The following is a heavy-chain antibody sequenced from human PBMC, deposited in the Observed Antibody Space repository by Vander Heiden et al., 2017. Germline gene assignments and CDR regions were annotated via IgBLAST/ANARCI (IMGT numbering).Heavy chain of an antibody. V-gene: IGHV1-18*01. D-gene: IGHD6-19*01. CDR1: GYTFTSHG. CDR3: ARDKQWRFDY. CDR2: ISANNGNT. Sequence: QAQLMQFGAGVTKPGASVKVPCMTSGYTFTSHGLSWVRQAPGQGLEWMGWISANNGNTIYAQKFQGRVTMNIDTSTSTAYMELRSLRADDTAVYYCARDKQWRFDYWGQGTVVTVSS. J-gene: IGHJ4*02.